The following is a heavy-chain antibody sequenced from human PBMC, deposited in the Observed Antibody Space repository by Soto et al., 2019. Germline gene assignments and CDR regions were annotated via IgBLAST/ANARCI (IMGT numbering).Heavy chain of an antibody. D-gene: IGHD2-2*02. CDR3: ANVPIWCSSTSCYTEGFDY. V-gene: IGHV3-23*01. CDR2: ISAGGST. J-gene: IGHJ4*02. Sequence: VGSLRLSCTASGFTFSDYAMSWVRQPPGKGLEWVSVISAGGSTYYADSVKGRFTVSRANSKNTLYLQMNSLRAEDTAVYYCANVPIWCSSTSCYTEGFDYWGQGTLVTVSS. CDR1: GFTFSDYA.